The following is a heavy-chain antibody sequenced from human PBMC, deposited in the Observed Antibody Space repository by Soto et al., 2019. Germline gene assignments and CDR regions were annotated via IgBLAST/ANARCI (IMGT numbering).Heavy chain of an antibody. CDR2: INHSGST. CDR3: ARDKITGLFDY. V-gene: IGHV4-34*01. J-gene: IGHJ4*02. Sequence: KPSETLSLTCAVYGGSFSGYYWTWIRQPPGTGLEWIGEINHSGSTNYNPSLRSRVTISVDTSKNQFSLKLTSVTAADTAVYYCARDKITGLFDYWGQGTLVTV. D-gene: IGHD2-8*02. CDR1: GGSFSGYY.